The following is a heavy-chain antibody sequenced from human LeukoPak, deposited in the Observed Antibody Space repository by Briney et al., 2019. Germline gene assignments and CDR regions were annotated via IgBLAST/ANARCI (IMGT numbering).Heavy chain of an antibody. Sequence: SETLSLTCAVYGGSFSGYYWSWIRQPPGKGLEWIGEINHSGSTNYNPSLKSRVTISVDTSKNQFSLKLSSVTAADTAVYYCARLPYPPYYDFWSGLGAFDIWGQGTMVTVSS. J-gene: IGHJ3*02. D-gene: IGHD3-3*01. CDR1: GGSFSGYY. CDR3: ARLPYPPYYDFWSGLGAFDI. CDR2: INHSGST. V-gene: IGHV4-34*01.